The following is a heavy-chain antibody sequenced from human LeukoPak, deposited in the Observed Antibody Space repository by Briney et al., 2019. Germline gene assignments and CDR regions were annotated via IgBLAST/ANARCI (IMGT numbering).Heavy chain of an antibody. D-gene: IGHD3-22*01. Sequence: NPGGSLRLSCAASGFTFSSYGLNWVRQAPGKGLEWVSTISSGGHIYYEDSVKGRFTISRDNAKNSLYLQMNSLRAEDTAVYYCARDQDGGKYYYESSGYSHWGQGILVTVPS. CDR2: ISSGGHI. V-gene: IGHV3-21*01. J-gene: IGHJ4*02. CDR1: GFTFSSYG. CDR3: ARDQDGGKYYYESSGYSH.